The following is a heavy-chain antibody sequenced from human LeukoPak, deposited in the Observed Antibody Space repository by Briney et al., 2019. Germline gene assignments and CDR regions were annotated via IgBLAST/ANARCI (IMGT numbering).Heavy chain of an antibody. CDR3: ARGPGSRGIFDY. V-gene: IGHV3-23*01. Sequence: AGGSLRLSCATSGFSFSSHAMTWVRKAPGKGLEWLSAISISGDDTYYADSVKGRFTISRDNSKNTLYLQMNSLRAEDTAVYYCARGPGSRGIFDYWGQGTLVTVSS. CDR2: ISISGDDT. CDR1: GFSFSSHA. D-gene: IGHD3-10*01. J-gene: IGHJ4*02.